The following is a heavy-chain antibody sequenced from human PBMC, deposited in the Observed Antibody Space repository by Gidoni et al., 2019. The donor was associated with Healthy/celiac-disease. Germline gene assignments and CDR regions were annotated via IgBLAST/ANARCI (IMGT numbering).Heavy chain of an antibody. CDR2: INHSGST. J-gene: IGHJ4*02. V-gene: IGHV4-34*01. CDR3: ARGRRRLDIVVVPAAYFDY. CDR1: GGSFSGYY. Sequence: KPSETLSLTCAVYGGSFSGYYWSWIRQPPGKGLEWIGEINHSGSTNYNPSLKSRVTISVDTSKNQFSLKLSSVTAAYTAVYYCARGRRRLDIVVVPAAYFDYWGQGTLVTVSS. D-gene: IGHD2-2*01.